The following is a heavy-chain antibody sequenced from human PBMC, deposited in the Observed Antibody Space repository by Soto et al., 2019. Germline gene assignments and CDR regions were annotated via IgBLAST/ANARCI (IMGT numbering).Heavy chain of an antibody. V-gene: IGHV3-30-3*01. Sequence: PGGSLRLSCAASGFTFSSYAMHWVRQAPGKGLEWVAVISYDGSNKYYADSVKGRFTISRDNSKNTLYLQMTSLRAEDTAVYYCARQGAYDFWSGYPSRYGMDVWGQGTTVTVSS. J-gene: IGHJ6*02. CDR3: ARQGAYDFWSGYPSRYGMDV. CDR2: ISYDGSNK. CDR1: GFTFSSYA. D-gene: IGHD3-3*01.